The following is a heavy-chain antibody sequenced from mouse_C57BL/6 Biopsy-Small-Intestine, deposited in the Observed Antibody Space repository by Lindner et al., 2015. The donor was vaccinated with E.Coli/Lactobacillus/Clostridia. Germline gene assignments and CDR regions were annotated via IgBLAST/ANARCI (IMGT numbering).Heavy chain of an antibody. V-gene: IGHV1-22*01. D-gene: IGHD1-1*01. J-gene: IGHJ3*01. CDR2: INPNNGGT. CDR1: KYTFTDYN. Sequence: VQLQESGPELVKPGASVKMSCKASKYTFTDYNIHWVKQSHGKSLEWIGYINPNNGGTSYNQKFKDRATLTVNKSSSTAYMELRSLTSEDSAVYYCARDIYYYGSSPFAYWGQGTLVTVSA. CDR3: ARDIYYYGSSPFAY.